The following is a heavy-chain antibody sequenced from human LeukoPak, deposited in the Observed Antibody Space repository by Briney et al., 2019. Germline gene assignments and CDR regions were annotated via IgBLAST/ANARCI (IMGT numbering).Heavy chain of an antibody. J-gene: IGHJ3*02. CDR2: IDASDSCT. CDR3: TRYGGDGYNDRAFDI. V-gene: IGHV5-10-1*01. Sequence: GESLRISCKGSGYSFTNFWIIWVRQVPGKGLEWMGAIDASDSCTNYSPSFQGHVTISTDKSISTAYLQWSSLKASDTAMYYCTRYGGDGYNDRAFDIWGQGTMVTVSS. D-gene: IGHD5-24*01. CDR1: GYSFTNFW.